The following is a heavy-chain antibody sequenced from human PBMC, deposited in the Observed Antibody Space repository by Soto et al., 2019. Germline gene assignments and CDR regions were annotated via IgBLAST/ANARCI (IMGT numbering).Heavy chain of an antibody. V-gene: IGHV3-23*04. CDR3: AKELAVAGNFYSYTTDV. J-gene: IGHJ6*02. CDR1: GFTFSSYA. Sequence: EVQLVESGGGLVQPGGSLRLSCAASGFTFSSYAMSWVRQAPGKGLEWVSGISGSAVSTYYADSVKGRFTISRDNSKNTLYLQMNFLRAEDTALYYCAKELAVAGNFYSYTTDVWGQGTTVTVSS. CDR2: ISGSAVST. D-gene: IGHD6-19*01.